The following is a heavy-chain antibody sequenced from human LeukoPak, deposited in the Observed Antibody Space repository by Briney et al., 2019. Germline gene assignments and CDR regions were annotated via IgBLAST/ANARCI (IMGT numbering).Heavy chain of an antibody. CDR1: GYTFTNYG. CDR2: ISANNGET. CDR3: ARVPPSAHQVFSSDY. J-gene: IGHJ4*02. V-gene: IGHV1-18*04. Sequence: ASVMVSCKASGYTFTNYGISWVRQAPGRGLEWMSWISANNGETRYAQNFQGRVTMTTDTSTTTAYMELRSLRSDDTAVYYCARVPPSAHQVFSSDYWGQGTQVTVSS. D-gene: IGHD1-14*01.